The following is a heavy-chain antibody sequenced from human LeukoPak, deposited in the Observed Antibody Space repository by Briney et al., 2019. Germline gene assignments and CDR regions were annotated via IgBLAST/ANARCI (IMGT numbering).Heavy chain of an antibody. CDR2: IYAGDSDT. CDR3: ARHVAPPPVVPAASGAFDI. V-gene: IGHV5-51*01. Sequence: RRGESLKISCKGSGYSFTSYWIGWVRQMPGKGLEWMGIIYAGDSDTRYSPSFQGQVTISADKSISTAYLQWSSLKASDTAMYYCARHVAPPPVVPAASGAFDIWGQGTMVTVSS. CDR1: GYSFTSYW. J-gene: IGHJ3*02. D-gene: IGHD2-2*01.